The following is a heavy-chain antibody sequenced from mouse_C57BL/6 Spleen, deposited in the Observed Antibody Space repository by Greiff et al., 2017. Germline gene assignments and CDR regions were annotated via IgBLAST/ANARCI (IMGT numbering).Heavy chain of an antibody. V-gene: IGHV1-74*01. J-gene: IGHJ2*01. Sequence: VQLQESGAELVKPGASVKVSCKASGYTFTSYWLHWVKQRPGQGLAWIGGIHPSDSATNYNQQFKGKATLTVDKSSSTAYMQLSRLTSEDSAVYYCAPLLPGFFDYWGQGTTLTVSS. CDR3: APLLPGFFDY. CDR2: IHPSDSAT. D-gene: IGHD2-1*01. CDR1: GYTFTSYW.